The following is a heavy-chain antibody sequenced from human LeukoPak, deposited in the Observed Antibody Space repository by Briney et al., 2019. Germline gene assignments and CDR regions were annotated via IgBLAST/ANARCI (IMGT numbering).Heavy chain of an antibody. J-gene: IGHJ5*02. CDR2: ISYDGSNK. D-gene: IGHD5-18*01. CDR1: GFTFSSYA. CDR3: AREAPQYSYGYEANWFDP. Sequence: GGSLRLSCAASGFTFSSYAMHWVRQAPGKGLEWGAVISYDGSNKYYADSVKGRFTISRDNSKNTLYLQMNSLRAEDTAVYYCAREAPQYSYGYEANWFDPWGQGTLVTVSS. V-gene: IGHV3-30-3*01.